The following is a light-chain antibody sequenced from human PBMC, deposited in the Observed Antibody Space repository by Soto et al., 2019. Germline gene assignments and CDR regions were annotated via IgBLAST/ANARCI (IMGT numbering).Light chain of an antibody. V-gene: IGKV1-5*01. CDR2: DAS. J-gene: IGKJ4*01. Sequence: QIAPFAFRLFSSVGNRVTITCRASQSISSWLAWYQQKPGKAPKLLIYDASSLESGVPSRFGGGGSGTDFTLTITILQPEDVTTYCSQHVNFYPSTFGEGTKVDI. CDR1: QSISSW. CDR3: QHVNFYPST.